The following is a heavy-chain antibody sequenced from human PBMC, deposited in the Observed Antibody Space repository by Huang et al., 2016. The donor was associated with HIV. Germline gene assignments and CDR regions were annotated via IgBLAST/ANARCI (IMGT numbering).Heavy chain of an antibody. J-gene: IGHJ3*02. CDR2: TTASGGST. D-gene: IGHD3-22*01. CDR1: GFTFGSYA. CDR3: AKHLGGRRGFTFIVLFGAFDM. V-gene: IGHV3-23*01. Sequence: EVQLLESGGGLAQPGGSLRLSCTASGFTFGSYALNWVRQGPGKGVEGVSGTTASGGSTYYAKSVKGRFTISRDNSKNTLYLQMNSLRAEDTALYYCAKHLGGRRGFTFIVLFGAFDMWGQGTMVTVSS.